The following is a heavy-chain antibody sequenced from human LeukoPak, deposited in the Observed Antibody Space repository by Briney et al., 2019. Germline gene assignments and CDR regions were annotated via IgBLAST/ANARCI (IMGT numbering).Heavy chain of an antibody. V-gene: IGHV4-39*01. CDR2: IYYSGST. CDR3: ARQNYDSSGYSPYYFDY. J-gene: IGHJ4*02. D-gene: IGHD3-22*01. Sequence: SETLSLTCTVSGGSISSSSYYWGWIRQPPGKGLEWIGSIYYSGSTYYNPSLKSRVTISVDTSKNQFSLKLSSVTAADTAVYYCARQNYDSSGYSPYYFDYWGQGTLVTVSS. CDR1: GGSISSSSYY.